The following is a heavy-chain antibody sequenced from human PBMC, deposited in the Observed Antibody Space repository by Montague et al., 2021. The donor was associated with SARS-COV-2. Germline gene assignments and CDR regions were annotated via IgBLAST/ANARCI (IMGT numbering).Heavy chain of an antibody. V-gene: IGHV4-59*13. J-gene: IGHJ2*01. CDR2: VSFSGDT. D-gene: IGHD2-8*02. CDR1: GGSISTYY. CDR3: ARSDLSVIVLVVYATRGGYFDL. Sequence: SETLSLTCSVSGGSISTYYWSWIRQPPGKGLEWIGYVSFSGDTIYNPSLKGRVTISVDTSKHQFSLGLSSVTAADTAVYYCARSDLSVIVLVVYATRGGYFDLWGHGTLVTVSS.